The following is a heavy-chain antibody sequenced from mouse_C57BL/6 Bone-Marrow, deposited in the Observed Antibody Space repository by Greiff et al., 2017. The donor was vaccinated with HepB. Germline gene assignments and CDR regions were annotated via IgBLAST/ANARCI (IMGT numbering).Heavy chain of an antibody. CDR1: GFTFSDYY. Sequence: DVKLVESGGGLVQPGGSLKLSCEASGFTFSDYYMYWVRQTPEKRLEWVAYISNGGGSTYYPDTVKGRFTISRDNAKNTLYLQMSRLKSEDTAMYYCARHNYGSSWYFDVWGTGTTVTVSS. D-gene: IGHD1-1*01. J-gene: IGHJ1*03. CDR3: ARHNYGSSWYFDV. V-gene: IGHV5-12*01. CDR2: ISNGGGST.